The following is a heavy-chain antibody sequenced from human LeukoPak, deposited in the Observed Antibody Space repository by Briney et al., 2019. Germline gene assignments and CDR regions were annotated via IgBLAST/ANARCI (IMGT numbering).Heavy chain of an antibody. D-gene: IGHD2-2*01. CDR3: ARVSRYANDY. V-gene: IGHV3-48*03. J-gene: IGHJ4*02. CDR1: GFTFSSYE. Sequence: SGGSLRLSCAASGFTFSSYEMNWVRQAPGKGLEWVSDISSSGRIIYYADSVKGRFTISRDNTKNSLYLQMNSLRAEDTAVYYCARVSRYANDYWGQGTLVTVSS. CDR2: ISSSGRII.